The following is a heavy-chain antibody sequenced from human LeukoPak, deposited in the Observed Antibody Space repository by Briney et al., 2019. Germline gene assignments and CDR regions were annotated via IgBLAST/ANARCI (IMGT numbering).Heavy chain of an antibody. CDR2: INPNSGGT. D-gene: IGHD2-2*01. CDR1: GYTFTGYY. V-gene: IGHV1-2*02. J-gene: IGHJ4*02. Sequence: ASVKVSCKASGYTFTGYYMHWVRQAPGQGLEWMGWINPNSGGTNYAQKFQGRVTMTRDTSISTAYMELSRLRSDDTAVYYCARYCSSTSCHDYWGQGTLATVSS. CDR3: ARYCSSTSCHDY.